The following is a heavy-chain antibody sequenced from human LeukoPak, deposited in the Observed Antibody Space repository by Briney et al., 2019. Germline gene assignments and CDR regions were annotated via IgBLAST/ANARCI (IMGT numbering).Heavy chain of an antibody. V-gene: IGHV1-69*01. J-gene: IGHJ4*02. CDR3: ARGIMTTVIHAFDY. D-gene: IGHD4-11*01. Sequence: SVKVSCKASGGTFSSYAINWVRQAPGQGLEWMGGIIPIFDTTNYAQKFQGRFTITADESTSTAYMELSSLRSEDTAVYYCARGIMTTVIHAFDYWGQGTPVTVSS. CDR1: GGTFSSYA. CDR2: IIPIFDTT.